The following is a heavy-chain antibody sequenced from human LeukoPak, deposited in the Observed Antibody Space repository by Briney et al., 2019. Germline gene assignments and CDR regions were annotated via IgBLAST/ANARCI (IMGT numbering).Heavy chain of an antibody. D-gene: IGHD6-13*01. CDR3: ATGALGSSSWWSYFDY. V-gene: IGHV1-24*01. Sequence: GASVKVSCNVSGYTVTEIPMHWVRQTPGKGLECMGGFDPEDGETIYAQKFQGRVTMTEDTSTDTAYMELSSLRSEDTAVYYCATGALGSSSWWSYFDYWGQGTLVTVPS. CDR2: FDPEDGET. J-gene: IGHJ4*02. CDR1: GYTVTEIP.